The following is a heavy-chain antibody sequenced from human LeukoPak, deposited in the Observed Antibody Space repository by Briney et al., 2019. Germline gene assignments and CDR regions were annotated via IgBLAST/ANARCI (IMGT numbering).Heavy chain of an antibody. V-gene: IGHV4-4*09. D-gene: IGHD1-26*01. CDR3: ARLRYAGSYVDY. CDR1: GGSISGYY. CDR2: IYSSGST. Sequence: SETLSLTCTVSGGSISGYYWSWFRQPPGKGLECIASIYSSGSTNYNPSLKSRVTISVDTSKNQFSLKLSSVTAADTAVYYCARLRYAGSYVDYWGQGTLVTVSS. J-gene: IGHJ4*02.